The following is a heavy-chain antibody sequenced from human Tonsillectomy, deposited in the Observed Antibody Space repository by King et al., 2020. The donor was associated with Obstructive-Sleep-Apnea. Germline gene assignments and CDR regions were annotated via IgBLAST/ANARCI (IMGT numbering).Heavy chain of an antibody. CDR2: IYPGDSDT. Sequence: VQLVESGAEVKKPGESLKISCKGSGYSFTSYWIGWVRQMPGKGLEWMGIIYPGDSDTRYSPSFQGQVTISADKSISTAYLQWSSLKAPDTAMYYCASQNHYDTLPGPPSFDYWGQGPLVPVPS. J-gene: IGHJ4*02. V-gene: IGHV5-51*01. D-gene: IGHD3-9*01. CDR3: ASQNHYDTLPGPPSFDY. CDR1: GYSFTSYW.